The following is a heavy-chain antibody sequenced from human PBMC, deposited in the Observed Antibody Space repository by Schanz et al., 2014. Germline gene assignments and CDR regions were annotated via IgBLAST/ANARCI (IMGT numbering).Heavy chain of an antibody. Sequence: VQLVESGGGLIQPGGSLRLSCAASGFTVSSNYMSWVRQAPGKGLEWVAFIRYDGSSKYYADSVKGRFTLSRDNSKNTMDLQMNSLRPEDTAVYYCGRDYSGGALDYWGQGTLVTVSS. CDR3: GRDYSGGALDY. CDR1: GFTVSSNY. CDR2: IRYDGSSK. V-gene: IGHV3-30*02. D-gene: IGHD6-19*01. J-gene: IGHJ4*02.